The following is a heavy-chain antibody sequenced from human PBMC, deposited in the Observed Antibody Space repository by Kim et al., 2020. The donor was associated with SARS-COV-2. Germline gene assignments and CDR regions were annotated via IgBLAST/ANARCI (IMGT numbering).Heavy chain of an antibody. Sequence: YADSWKGRFTISRDDAKNSLYLQMNSLRAEDTAVYYCASDLLGISIAAFDIWGLGTMVTVSS. D-gene: IGHD3-3*02. CDR3: ASDLLGISIAAFDI. V-gene: IGHV3-11*06. J-gene: IGHJ3*02.